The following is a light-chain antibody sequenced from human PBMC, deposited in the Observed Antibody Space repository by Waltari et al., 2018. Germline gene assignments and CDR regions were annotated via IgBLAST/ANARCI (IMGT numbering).Light chain of an antibody. CDR2: QIS. CDR1: QSLVHDHGNTY. Sequence: DIVMTQTPLSSPVTLGQPASISCRFSQSLVHDHGNTYLNWYQKRPGQPPRLLSYQISKRFSGVPDRFSGSGSGTEFTLKISRVEPEDVGVYYCMQATRFPRSFGQGTKVEIK. V-gene: IGKV2-24*01. J-gene: IGKJ1*01. CDR3: MQATRFPRS.